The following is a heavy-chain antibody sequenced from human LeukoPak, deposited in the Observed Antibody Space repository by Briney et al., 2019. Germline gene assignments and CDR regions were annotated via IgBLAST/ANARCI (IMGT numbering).Heavy chain of an antibody. V-gene: IGHV3-21*01. CDR2: ISSSSSYI. J-gene: IGHJ4*02. CDR1: GFTFSSYS. CDR3: ARDGDYDILTGYAFDY. D-gene: IGHD3-9*01. Sequence: PGGSLRLSCAASGFTFSSYSMNWVRQAPGKGLEWVSSISSSSSYIYYADSVKGRFTISRDNAKNSLCLQMNSLRAEDTAVYYCARDGDYDILTGYAFDYWGQGTLVTVSS.